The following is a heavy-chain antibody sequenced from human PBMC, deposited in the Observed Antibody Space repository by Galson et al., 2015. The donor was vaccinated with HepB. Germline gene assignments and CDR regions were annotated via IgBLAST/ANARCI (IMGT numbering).Heavy chain of an antibody. D-gene: IGHD6-13*01. CDR1: GDSVSSNSGA. J-gene: IGHJ6*03. CDR3: AWARWEQQGGHYYYYYMDV. V-gene: IGHV6-1*01. CDR2: TYYRSQWYS. Sequence: CAISGDSVSSNSGAWNWIRQSPSRGLEWLGRTYYRSQWYSDYTESVKSRISINPDTSKNQFSLQLNSVTPEDTAVYYCAWARWEQQGGHYYYYYMDVWGKGTTVTVSS.